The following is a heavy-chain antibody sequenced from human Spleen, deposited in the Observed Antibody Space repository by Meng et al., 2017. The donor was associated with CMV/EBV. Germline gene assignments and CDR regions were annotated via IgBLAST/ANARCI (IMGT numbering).Heavy chain of an antibody. Sequence: LTCTVSCGSISSYYWSWIRQPPGKGPEWIGYIYSGGDTNSNPSLKSRVTISVDTSKNQFSLKLTSVTAADTAVYYCASRVSGSTWFGYWGQGTLVTVSS. J-gene: IGHJ4*02. CDR3: ASRVSGSTWFGY. V-gene: IGHV4-59*01. CDR1: CGSISSYY. CDR2: IYSGGDT. D-gene: IGHD3-10*01.